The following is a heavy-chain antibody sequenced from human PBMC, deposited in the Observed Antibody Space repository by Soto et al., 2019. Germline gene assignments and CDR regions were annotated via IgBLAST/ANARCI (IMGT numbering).Heavy chain of an antibody. CDR3: VRPDSTGYYSH. V-gene: IGHV5-51*01. D-gene: IGHD3-9*01. CDR2: INPADSDT. Sequence: PGESLKISCKGSGDSFTNYWIGWVRQMPGKGLEWMGIINPADSDTRYSPSFQGQVTVSVDKSISTAYLQRGSLKASDTAMYYCVRPDSTGYYSHWGQGTPVTVSS. CDR1: GDSFTNYW. J-gene: IGHJ4*02.